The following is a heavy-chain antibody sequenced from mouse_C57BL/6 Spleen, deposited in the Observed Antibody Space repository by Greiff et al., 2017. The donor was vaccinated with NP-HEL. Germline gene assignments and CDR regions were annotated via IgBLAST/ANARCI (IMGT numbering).Heavy chain of an antibody. CDR3: AREKITTVVAHYYAMDY. CDR2: INTSNGGT. D-gene: IGHD1-1*01. Sequence: VQLQQPGTELVKPGASVKLSCKASGYTFPRYWMHWVKQRPGQGLEWIGNINTSNGGTNYNEKFKSKATLTVDKSSSTAYMQLSSLTSEDSAVYYCAREKITTVVAHYYAMDYWGQGTSVTVSS. V-gene: IGHV1-53*01. CDR1: GYTFPRYW. J-gene: IGHJ4*01.